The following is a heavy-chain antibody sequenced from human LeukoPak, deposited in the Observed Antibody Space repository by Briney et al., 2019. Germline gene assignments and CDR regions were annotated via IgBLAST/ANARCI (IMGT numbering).Heavy chain of an antibody. J-gene: IGHJ4*02. CDR3: AKGRVAGNGWTFNDF. V-gene: IGHV3-23*01. CDR1: GLTFSSYG. Sequence: PGGSLRLSCAASGLTFSSYGMSWVRQATGKGLEWVSSFTASGSGSYYADSVRGRFTVSRDNSKNTVYLQMNSLRAEDTAVYYCAKGRVAGNGWTFNDFWGQGTLVTVSS. CDR2: FTASGSGS. D-gene: IGHD6-19*01.